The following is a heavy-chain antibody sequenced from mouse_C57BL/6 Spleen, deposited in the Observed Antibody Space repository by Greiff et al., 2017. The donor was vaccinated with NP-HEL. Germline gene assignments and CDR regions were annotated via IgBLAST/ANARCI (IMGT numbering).Heavy chain of an antibody. CDR2: IDPETGGT. J-gene: IGHJ4*01. V-gene: IGHV1-15*01. D-gene: IGHD2-3*01. CDR3: TRSGGDGYYSYY. Sequence: QVQLQQSGAELVRPGASVTLSCKASGYTFTDYEMHWVKQTPVHGLEWIGAIDPETGGTAYTQKFKGKAILTADKASSTAYMELRSLTSEDSAVYYCTRSGGDGYYSYYWGQGTSVTVSS. CDR1: GYTFTDYE.